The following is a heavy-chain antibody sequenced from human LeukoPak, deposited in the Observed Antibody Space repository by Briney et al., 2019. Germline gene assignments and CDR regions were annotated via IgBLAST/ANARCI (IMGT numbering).Heavy chain of an antibody. Sequence: ASVKVSCKASGYSFTSYDINWVRQATGQGLEWMGWMNPNSGNTGYAQKFQGRVTITRNTSISTAYMELSSLRSEDTAVYYCARGVADILTGYYYYYMDVWGKGTTVTVSS. CDR2: MNPNSGNT. V-gene: IGHV1-8*03. CDR3: ARGVADILTGYYYYYMDV. D-gene: IGHD3-9*01. J-gene: IGHJ6*03. CDR1: GYSFTSYD.